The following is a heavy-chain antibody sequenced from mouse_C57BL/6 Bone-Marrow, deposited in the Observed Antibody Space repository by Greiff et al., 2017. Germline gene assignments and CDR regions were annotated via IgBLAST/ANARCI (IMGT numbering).Heavy chain of an antibody. J-gene: IGHJ1*03. Sequence: QVQLQQSGAELVKPGASVKLSCKASGYTFTSYWMQWVKQRPGQGLEWIGEIDPSDSYTNYNQKFKGQATLTVDTSSSTAYMQLSSLTSEDSAVYYCARSGCQWLLRYFDVWGTGTTVTVSS. CDR2: IDPSDSYT. CDR3: ARSGCQWLLRYFDV. D-gene: IGHD2-3*01. V-gene: IGHV1-50*01. CDR1: GYTFTSYW.